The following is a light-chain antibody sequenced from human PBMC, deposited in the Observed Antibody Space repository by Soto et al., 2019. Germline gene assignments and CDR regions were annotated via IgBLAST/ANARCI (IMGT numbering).Light chain of an antibody. CDR1: SSAGAVGGYES. CDR3: SSYTSSSTLV. J-gene: IGLJ3*02. CDR2: DVS. V-gene: IGLV2-14*01. Sequence: QSALTQPASVSGSPGQSITISCTGVSSAGAVGGYESVSWYQQHPGKAPKLLIYDVSSRSSGVSTRFSGSKSGNTASLTISGLQAEDEDNYYCSSYTSSSTLVFGGGTKLTVL.